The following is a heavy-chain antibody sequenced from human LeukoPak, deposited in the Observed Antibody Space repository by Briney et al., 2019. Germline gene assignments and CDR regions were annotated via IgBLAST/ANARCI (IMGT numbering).Heavy chain of an antibody. CDR2: IYTTGST. CDR1: GGSVSSGSYY. J-gene: IGHJ5*02. CDR3: ARGTAAYYYDGWFDP. V-gene: IGHV4-61*02. Sequence: SETLSLTCSVSGGSVSSGSYYWSWIRQPAGKGLEWIGRIYTTGSTNYNPSLKGRVTISVDTSKNQFSLKLSSVTAADTAVYYCARGTAAYYYDGWFDPWGQGTLVTVSS. D-gene: IGHD3-22*01.